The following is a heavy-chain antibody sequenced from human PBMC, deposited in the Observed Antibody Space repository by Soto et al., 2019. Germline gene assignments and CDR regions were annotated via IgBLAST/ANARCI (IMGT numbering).Heavy chain of an antibody. CDR1: GYTFTNYG. CDR2: INTSNDNK. J-gene: IGHJ4*03. CDR3: ARDPGAPSFDF. D-gene: IGHD3-10*01. Sequence: ASVKVSCKASGYTFTNYGISWVRQAPGEGLEWVGWINTSNDNKLYAQKLQGRLTLTTDTSTSTAYMDLTTLRSDDTAVYFCARDPGAPSFDFWPHGTLVTVSS. V-gene: IGHV1-18*01.